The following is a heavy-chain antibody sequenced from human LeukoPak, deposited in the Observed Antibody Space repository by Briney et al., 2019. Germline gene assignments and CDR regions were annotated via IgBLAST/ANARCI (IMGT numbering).Heavy chain of an antibody. CDR3: ARGVRSVVVPAAMDYYFDY. J-gene: IGHJ4*02. Sequence: GGSLRLSCAASGFTFSRYWMHWVRQAPGKGLVWVSRINSDDSSTDYADSVKGRFTISRDNAKNTLYLQMNSLRAEDTAVYYCARGVRSVVVPAAMDYYFDYWGQGTLVTVSS. CDR1: GFTFSRYW. V-gene: IGHV3-74*01. D-gene: IGHD2-2*01. CDR2: INSDDSST.